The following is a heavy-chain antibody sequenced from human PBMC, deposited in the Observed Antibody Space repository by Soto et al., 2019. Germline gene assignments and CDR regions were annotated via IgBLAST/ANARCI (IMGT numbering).Heavy chain of an antibody. CDR3: AREVCSGGSCYSWWFDP. V-gene: IGHV3-48*03. CDR2: ISSSGSTI. J-gene: IGHJ5*02. CDR1: GFTFSSYE. D-gene: IGHD2-15*01. Sequence: GSLRLSCAASGFTFSSYEMNWVRQAPGKGLEWVSYISSSGSTIYYADSVKGRFTISRDNAKNSLYLQMNSLRAEDTAVYYCAREVCSGGSCYSWWFDPWGQGTLVTVSS.